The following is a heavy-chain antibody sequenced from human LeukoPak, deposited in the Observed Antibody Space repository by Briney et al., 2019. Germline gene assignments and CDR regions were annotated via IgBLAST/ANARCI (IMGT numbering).Heavy chain of an antibody. CDR1: GGSISSSSYY. CDR2: IYHSGST. CDR3: ARGRRYDILTGYHYFDY. D-gene: IGHD3-9*01. J-gene: IGHJ4*02. Sequence: SETLSLTCTVSGGSISSSSYYWGWIRQPPGKGLEWIGSIYHSGSTYYNPSLKSRVTISVDTSKNQFSLKLSSVTAADTAVYYCARGRRYDILTGYHYFDYWGQGTLATVSS. V-gene: IGHV4-39*07.